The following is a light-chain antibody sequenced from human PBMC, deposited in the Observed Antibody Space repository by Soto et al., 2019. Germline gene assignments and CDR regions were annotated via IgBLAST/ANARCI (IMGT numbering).Light chain of an antibody. CDR1: QSISNY. CDR2: ATF. CDR3: QQSYSSPET. J-gene: IGKJ1*01. V-gene: IGKV1-39*01. Sequence: IKMTQSPSSLSASVGDRVTITCRASQSISNYLNWYQQKPGRAPKLLIYATFNLQGGVPSRFRGSGSGTDFTLTISSLQPEDFATYYCQQSYSSPETFGQGTKVEI.